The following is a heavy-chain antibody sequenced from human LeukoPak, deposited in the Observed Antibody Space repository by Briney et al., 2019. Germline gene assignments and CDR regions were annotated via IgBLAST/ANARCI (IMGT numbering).Heavy chain of an antibody. Sequence: SETLSLTCTVSGGSISSYYWSWIRQPPGKGLEWIGYIYYSGSTNYNPSLKSRVTISVDTSKNQFSLKLSSVTAADTAVYYCARRYYDSSGYPYWYFDLWGRGTLVTVSS. J-gene: IGHJ2*01. V-gene: IGHV4-59*08. D-gene: IGHD3-22*01. CDR2: IYYSGST. CDR1: GGSISSYY. CDR3: ARRYYDSSGYPYWYFDL.